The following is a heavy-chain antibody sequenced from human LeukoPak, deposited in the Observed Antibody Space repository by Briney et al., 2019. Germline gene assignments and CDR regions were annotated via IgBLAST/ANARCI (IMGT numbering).Heavy chain of an antibody. Sequence: ASVKVSCKASGYTFASYGISWVRQAPGQGLEWMGRINPNSGGTNYAQEFQGRVTMTRDTSISTAYMELSRLRSDDTAVYYCARGLEYSNHDYWGQGTLVTVSS. V-gene: IGHV1-2*06. CDR1: GYTFASYG. J-gene: IGHJ4*02. CDR3: ARGLEYSNHDY. CDR2: INPNSGGT. D-gene: IGHD4-11*01.